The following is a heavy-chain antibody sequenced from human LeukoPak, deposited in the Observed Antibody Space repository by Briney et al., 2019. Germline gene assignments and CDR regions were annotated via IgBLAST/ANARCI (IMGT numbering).Heavy chain of an antibody. V-gene: IGHV3-48*04. CDR3: ARDRGGSYSAIDY. CDR2: ISSSSITI. D-gene: IGHD2-15*01. CDR1: GFTFGSYS. J-gene: IGHJ4*02. Sequence: GGSLRLSCAASGFTFGSYSLNWVRQAPGKGLEWVSFISSSSITIYYADSVKGRFTISRDNAEKSLYLQMNSLRAEDTAVYYCARDRGGSYSAIDYWGQGTLVTVSS.